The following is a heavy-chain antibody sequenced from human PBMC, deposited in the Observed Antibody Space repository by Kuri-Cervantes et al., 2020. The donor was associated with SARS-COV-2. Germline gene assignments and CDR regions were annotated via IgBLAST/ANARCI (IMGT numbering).Heavy chain of an antibody. CDR3: ARDFSGAVAGTFDY. CDR2: IYSGGST. Sequence: GESLKISCATSGFTVSSNYMSWVRQAPGKGLAWVSVIYSGGSTYYADSVKGRFTISSDNSKNTLYLQMNSLRAEDTAVYYCARDFSGAVAGTFDYWGQGTLVTVSS. D-gene: IGHD6-19*01. V-gene: IGHV3-66*01. J-gene: IGHJ4*02. CDR1: GFTVSSNY.